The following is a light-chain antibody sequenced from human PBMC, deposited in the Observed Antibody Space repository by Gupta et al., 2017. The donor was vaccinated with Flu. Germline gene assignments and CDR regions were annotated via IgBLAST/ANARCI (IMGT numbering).Light chain of an antibody. CDR2: EAS. V-gene: IGKV3D-11*01. J-gene: IGKJ1*01. CDR1: QGRSTY. CDR3: QQHNSGPWT. Sequence: PPAVTASTSGRATLTGRASQGRSTYLAWYQQKPGQAPKLLIYEASNRAAGVPARFSGSGSGTDFTLTVSSLQAEDFVVYYCQQHNSGPWTFGQGTKMEI.